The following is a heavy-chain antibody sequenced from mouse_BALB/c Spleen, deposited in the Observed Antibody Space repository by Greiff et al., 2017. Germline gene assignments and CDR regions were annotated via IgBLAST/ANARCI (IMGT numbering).Heavy chain of an antibody. Sequence: EVQLHESGAELVKPGASVKLSCTASGFNIKDTYMHWVKQRPEQGLEWIGRIDPANGNTKYDPKFQGKATITADTSSNTAYLQLSSLTSEDTAVYYCARSPLGAMDYWGQGTSVTVSS. CDR2: IDPANGNT. J-gene: IGHJ4*01. V-gene: IGHV14-3*02. CDR1: GFNIKDTY. CDR3: ARSPLGAMDY. D-gene: IGHD3-3*01.